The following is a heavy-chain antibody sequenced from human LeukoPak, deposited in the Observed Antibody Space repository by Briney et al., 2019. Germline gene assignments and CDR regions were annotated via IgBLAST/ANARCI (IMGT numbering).Heavy chain of an antibody. CDR2: IYHSGSA. Sequence: SETLSLTCSVSGYSISSGNYWGWIRQPPGKGLEWIGSIYHSGSAYYNPSLKSRVTISVDTSKNHFSLNLSSVTAADTAVYYCVGVGATTGKIETLDYWGQGTLVTVSS. D-gene: IGHD1-26*01. CDR3: VGVGATTGKIETLDY. J-gene: IGHJ4*02. V-gene: IGHV4-38-2*02. CDR1: GYSISSGNY.